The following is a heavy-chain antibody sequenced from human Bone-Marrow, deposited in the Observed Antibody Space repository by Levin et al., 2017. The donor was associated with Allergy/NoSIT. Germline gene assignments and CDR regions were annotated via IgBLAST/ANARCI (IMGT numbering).Heavy chain of an antibody. CDR1: SYSISSGYY. D-gene: IGHD2-2*01. J-gene: IGHJ4*02. CDR3: ERDRFCSLSSCSYFDY. CDR2: IYHTGIS. V-gene: IGHV4-38-2*02. Sequence: SETLSLTCAVSSYSISSGYYWGWIRQSPERGLEWVGSIYHTGISYYNPSLKSRVTVSVDTSKNQFSLKLNSVTPADTAVYYCERDRFCSLSSCSYFDYWGQGRLVTVSS.